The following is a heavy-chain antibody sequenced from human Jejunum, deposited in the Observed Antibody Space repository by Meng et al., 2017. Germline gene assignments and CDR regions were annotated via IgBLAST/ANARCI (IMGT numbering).Heavy chain of an antibody. D-gene: IGHD6-19*01. CDR2: INPSGGST. Sequence: ASVKVSCKASGYTFTSYFLHWVRQAPGQGLEWMGIINPSGGSTNYAQKFRGRVTMTRDTSTNTVYMELSSLRSEDTAVYYCARDLNPSMYSSGWYFDYWGQGTLVTVSS. CDR1: GYTFTSYF. V-gene: IGHV1-46*01. CDR3: ARDLNPSMYSSGWYFDY. J-gene: IGHJ4*02.